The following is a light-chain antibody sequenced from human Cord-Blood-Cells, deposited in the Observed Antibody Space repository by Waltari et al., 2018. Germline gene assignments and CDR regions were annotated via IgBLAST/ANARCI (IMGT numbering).Light chain of an antibody. CDR3: QQSYSTPLT. CDR2: AAS. Sequence: DIQVTQSPSSLSAAVADSVTITSRASQSISSYLNWYQQKPGKAPKLLIYAASSLQSGVPSRFSGSGSGTDFTLTISSLQPEDFATYYCQQSYSTPLTFGGGTKVEIK. V-gene: IGKV1-39*01. J-gene: IGKJ4*01. CDR1: QSISSY.